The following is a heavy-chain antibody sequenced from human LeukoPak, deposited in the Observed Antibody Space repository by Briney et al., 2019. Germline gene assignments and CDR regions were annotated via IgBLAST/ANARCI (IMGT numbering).Heavy chain of an antibody. CDR1: GFDLNTYE. CDR3: ARGDPHADL. V-gene: IGHV3-48*03. CDR2: ITISGHTK. Sequence: PGGSLRVSCAASGFDLNTYEMNWVRQAPGKGLEWIADITISGHTKNYADSVKGRFTISRDNAGTSLYLQMNSLRVEDTGVYYCARGDPHADLWGQGTLVTVSS. J-gene: IGHJ5*02.